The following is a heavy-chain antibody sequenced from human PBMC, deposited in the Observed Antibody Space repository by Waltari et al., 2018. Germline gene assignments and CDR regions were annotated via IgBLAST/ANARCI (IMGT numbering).Heavy chain of an antibody. CDR3: AREVRGLRLYFDY. D-gene: IGHD3-10*01. CDR2: IYSGGST. J-gene: IGHJ4*02. Sequence: EVQLVESGGGLIQPGGSLRLSCAASGFTVSSTYMSWVRQAPGKGLEWVSVIYSGGSTYYADSVKGRFTISRDNSKNTLYLQMNSLRAEDTAVYYCAREVRGLRLYFDYWGQGTLVTVSS. V-gene: IGHV3-53*01. CDR1: GFTVSSTY.